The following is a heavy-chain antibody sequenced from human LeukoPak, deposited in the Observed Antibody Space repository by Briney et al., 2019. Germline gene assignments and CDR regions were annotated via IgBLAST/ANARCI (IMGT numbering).Heavy chain of an antibody. CDR2: ISGSGGST. J-gene: IGHJ3*02. CDR3: AKFLRGYDILTGFDAFDI. D-gene: IGHD3-9*01. CDR1: GFTFSSYA. V-gene: IGHV3-23*01. Sequence: GGSLRLSCAASGFTFSSYAMSWVRQAPGKGLEWVSAISGSGGSTYYADSVKGRFTISRDNSKNTLYLQMNSLRAEDTAVYYCAKFLRGYDILTGFDAFDIWGQGTMVTVSS.